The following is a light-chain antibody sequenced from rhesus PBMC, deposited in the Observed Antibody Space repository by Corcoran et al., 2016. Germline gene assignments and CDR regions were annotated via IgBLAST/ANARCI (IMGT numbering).Light chain of an antibody. CDR1: QNIYSN. CDR3: QHYYDNPFT. J-gene: IGKJ3*01. CDR2: AAS. Sequence: DIQMTQSPSALSASVGDRVTISCRASQNIYSNLAWYQQKPGKAPKFLIYAASRLQTGIPSRFSGGGSGTDFTLTISSLQPEDSAAYYCQHYYDNPFTFGPGTKLNIK. V-gene: IGKV1S12*01.